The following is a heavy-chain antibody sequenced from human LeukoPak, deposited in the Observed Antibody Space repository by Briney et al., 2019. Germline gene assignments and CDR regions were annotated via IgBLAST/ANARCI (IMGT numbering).Heavy chain of an antibody. J-gene: IGHJ5*02. CDR3: ASTPVDYGGKGDWFDP. CDR1: GGSVTSYY. D-gene: IGHD4-23*01. V-gene: IGHV4-4*07. Sequence: SETLSLTCTVSGGSVTSYYWSWIRQPAGKGLEWIGRIYTRGSTNYNPSLKSRVTMSVDTSKNQFSPKLSSVTAADTAVYYCASTPVDYGGKGDWFDPWGQGTLVTVSS. CDR2: IYTRGST.